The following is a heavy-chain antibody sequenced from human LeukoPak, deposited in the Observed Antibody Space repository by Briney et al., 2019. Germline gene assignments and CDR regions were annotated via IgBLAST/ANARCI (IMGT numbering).Heavy chain of an antibody. CDR1: GFTVSKDY. J-gene: IGHJ6*02. Sequence: GGSLRLSCAGSGFTVSKDYMTWVRQAPGKGLECVSAIYGSGTTYYADSVKGRFTISRDSSSNTLHLQMNSLRAEDTAVYYCAREARYYDILTGYHNYSGVDVWGQGTTVIVSS. CDR2: IYGSGTT. D-gene: IGHD3-9*01. V-gene: IGHV3-66*01. CDR3: AREARYYDILTGYHNYSGVDV.